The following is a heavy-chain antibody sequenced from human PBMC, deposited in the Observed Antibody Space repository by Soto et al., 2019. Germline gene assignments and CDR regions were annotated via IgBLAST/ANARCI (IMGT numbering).Heavy chain of an antibody. CDR3: ARARITIFGVVIKFDP. D-gene: IGHD3-3*01. Sequence: QVQLQQWGAGLLKPSETLSLTCAVYGGSFSGYYWSWIRQPPGKGLEWIGEINHSGSTNYNPSLKRRVTISVDTSKNQFSLKLSSVTAADTAVYYCARARITIFGVVIKFDPWGQGTLVTVSS. J-gene: IGHJ5*02. CDR1: GGSFSGYY. V-gene: IGHV4-34*01. CDR2: INHSGST.